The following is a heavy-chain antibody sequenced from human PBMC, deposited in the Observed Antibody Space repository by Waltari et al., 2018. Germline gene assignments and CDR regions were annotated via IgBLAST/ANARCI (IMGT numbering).Heavy chain of an antibody. Sequence: QLQLQESGPGLGKPSETLSLTCNVSGGSITSNRHYWAWIRQPPGQGLEWIATVSYTGATYSSPSLKSRVTVSRDTSKNHLSLKLGSVIAADTAVYYCATYIGASIGTAAFDVWGQGTMVTVSS. CDR3: ATYIGASIGTAAFDV. D-gene: IGHD5-12*01. V-gene: IGHV4-39*02. CDR1: GGSITSNRHY. J-gene: IGHJ3*01. CDR2: VSYTGAT.